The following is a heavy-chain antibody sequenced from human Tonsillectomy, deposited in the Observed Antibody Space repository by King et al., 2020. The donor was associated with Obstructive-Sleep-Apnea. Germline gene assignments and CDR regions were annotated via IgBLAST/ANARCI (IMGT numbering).Heavy chain of an antibody. CDR1: GFTFSSYA. CDR3: AKDDLRAARRFFRHQPSYYFDY. V-gene: IGHV3-23*04. J-gene: IGHJ4*02. D-gene: IGHD6-6*01. Sequence: QLVQSGGGLVQPGGSLRLSCAASGFTFSSYAMSWVRQAPGKGLEWVSAISGSGGSTYYADSVKGRLTLSRDNSKNTLYLQMNSLRAEDTAVYYCAKDDLRAARRFFRHQPSYYFDYWGQGTLVTVSS. CDR2: ISGSGGST.